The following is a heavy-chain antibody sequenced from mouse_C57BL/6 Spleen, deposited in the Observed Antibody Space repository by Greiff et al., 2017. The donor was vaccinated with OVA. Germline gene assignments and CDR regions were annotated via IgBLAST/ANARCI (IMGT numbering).Heavy chain of an antibody. D-gene: IGHD1-1*01. V-gene: IGHV1-61*01. Sequence: QVQLQQPGAELVRPGSSVKLSCKASGYTFTSYWMDWVKQRPGQGLEWIGNIYPSDSETHYNQKFKDKATLTVDKSSSPAYMPRSSLTSEDSAVYYCARDGSSFGAWFAYWGQGTLVTVSA. CDR3: ARDGSSFGAWFAY. CDR1: GYTFTSYW. J-gene: IGHJ3*01. CDR2: IYPSDSET.